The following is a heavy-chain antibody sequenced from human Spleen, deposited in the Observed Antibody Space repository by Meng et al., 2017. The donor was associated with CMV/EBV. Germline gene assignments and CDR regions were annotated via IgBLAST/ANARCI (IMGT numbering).Heavy chain of an antibody. CDR1: GGSISSYY. CDR2: ISYSGSL. CDR3: AKSLGVTAAYYGMDV. Sequence: SETLSLTCTVSGGSISSYYWSWIRQPPGKGLEWIGWISYSGSLYSNPSLKSRLTMSADTSKNQFSLKLSSVTAVDTAVYYCAKSLGVTAAYYGMDVWGQGTTVTVSS. J-gene: IGHJ6*02. V-gene: IGHV4-59*12. D-gene: IGHD2-21*02.